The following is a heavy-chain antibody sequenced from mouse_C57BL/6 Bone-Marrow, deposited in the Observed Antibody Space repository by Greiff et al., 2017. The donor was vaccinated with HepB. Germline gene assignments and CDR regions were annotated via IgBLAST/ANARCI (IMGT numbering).Heavy chain of an antibody. J-gene: IGHJ2*01. V-gene: IGHV5-6*02. CDR1: GFTFSSYG. CDR3: ARHDV. CDR2: ISSGGSYT. Sequence: DVKLVESGGDLVKPGGSLKLSCAASGFTFSSYGMSWVRQTPDKRLEWVATISSGGSYTYYPDSVKGRFTISRDNAKNTLYLQMSSLKSEDTAMYYCARHDVWGQGTTLTVSS.